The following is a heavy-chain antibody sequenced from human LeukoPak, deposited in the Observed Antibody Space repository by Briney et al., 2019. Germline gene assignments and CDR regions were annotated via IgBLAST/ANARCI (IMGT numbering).Heavy chain of an antibody. J-gene: IGHJ4*02. CDR3: ARYGDTAPFDY. CDR2: INPNSGDT. D-gene: IGHD5-18*01. Sequence: SSVKVSCKASGYTFTDRYMHWVRQAPGQGLERMGWINPNSGDTNYAQRFQGRVTLTRDTSISTAYMELTRLRSDDTAVYYCARYGDTAPFDYWGQGTLVTVSS. CDR1: GYTFTDRY. V-gene: IGHV1-2*02.